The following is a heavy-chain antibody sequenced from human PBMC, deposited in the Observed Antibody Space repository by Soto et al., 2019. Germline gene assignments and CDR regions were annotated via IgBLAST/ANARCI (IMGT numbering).Heavy chain of an antibody. CDR2: IYYSGST. V-gene: IGHV4-59*01. J-gene: IGHJ4*02. D-gene: IGHD3-16*02. CDR1: GGSISSYY. CDR3: AREYYDYIWGSYRSSHFDY. Sequence: ASETLSLTCTVSGGSISSYYWSWIRQPPGKGLEWIGYIYYSGSTNYNPSRKSRVTISVDTSKNQFSLKLSSVTAADTAVYYCAREYYDYIWGSYRSSHFDYWGQGTLVTVSS.